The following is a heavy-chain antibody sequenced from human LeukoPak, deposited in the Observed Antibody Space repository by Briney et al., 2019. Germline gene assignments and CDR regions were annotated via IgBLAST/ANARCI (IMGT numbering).Heavy chain of an antibody. J-gene: IGHJ4*02. Sequence: SETLSLTCAVYGGSFSGYYWSWIRQPPGKGLEWIGEINHSGSTNYNPSLKSRVTISVDTSKNQFSLKLSSVTAADTAVYYCARGRRYCSSTSCEVDYWGQGTLVTVSS. CDR2: INHSGST. CDR1: GGSFSGYY. D-gene: IGHD2-2*01. CDR3: ARGRRYCSSTSCEVDY. V-gene: IGHV4-34*01.